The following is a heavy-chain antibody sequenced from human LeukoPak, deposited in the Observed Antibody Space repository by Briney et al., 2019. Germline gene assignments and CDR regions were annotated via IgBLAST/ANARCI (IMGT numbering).Heavy chain of an antibody. D-gene: IGHD6-13*01. Sequence: SETLSLTCTVSGGSISSYYWSWIRQPAGKGLEWIGRIYTSGSTNYNPSLKSRVTISVDKSKNQFSLKLSSVTAADTAVYYCARYSSSWYPNPGAFDIWGQGTMVTVSS. CDR1: GGSISSYY. J-gene: IGHJ3*02. CDR2: IYTSGST. CDR3: ARYSSSWYPNPGAFDI. V-gene: IGHV4-4*07.